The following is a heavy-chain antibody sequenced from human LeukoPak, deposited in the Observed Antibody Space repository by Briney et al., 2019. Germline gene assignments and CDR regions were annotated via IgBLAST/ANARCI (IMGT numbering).Heavy chain of an antibody. D-gene: IGHD2-21*01. CDR1: GFTFSRYT. J-gene: IGHJ4*02. V-gene: IGHV3-21*01. CDR3: AKDRVGGALEF. Sequence: GGSLRLSCAASGFTFSRYTMNWVRQAPGKGLEWVSSISTSSIYIYYADSVKGRFTISRDNAKNSLYLQMNSLRAEDTAVRYCAKDRVGGALEFWGQGTLAIVSS. CDR2: ISTSSIYI.